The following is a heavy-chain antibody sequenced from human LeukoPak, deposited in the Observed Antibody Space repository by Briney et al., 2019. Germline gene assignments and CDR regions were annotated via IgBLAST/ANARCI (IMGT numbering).Heavy chain of an antibody. CDR1: DGSISSSNYY. J-gene: IGHJ3*02. D-gene: IGHD2-15*01. CDR3: ASDRIEVDAFDI. Sequence: NPSETLSLTCTVSDGSISSSNYYWAWIRQPPGKGLEWIANIFYTGNTYYNPSLKSRVTISIDTSKNQFSLRLNSVTATDTAVYYCASDRIEVDAFDIWGQGTMVTVSS. V-gene: IGHV4-39*01. CDR2: IFYTGNT.